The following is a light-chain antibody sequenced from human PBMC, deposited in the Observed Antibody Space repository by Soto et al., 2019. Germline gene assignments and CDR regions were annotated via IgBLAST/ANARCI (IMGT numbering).Light chain of an antibody. J-gene: IGKJ2*01. CDR2: DAS. V-gene: IGKV1-39*01. CDR1: PSISSW. CDR3: QQSYKTQHT. Sequence: IRMNQSPSSVCGSXGDRVTVRCRARPSISSWLNGYQQKPGIAPSLXXSDASTLQGGVPSSFSGSGSATDFTLSISSLQSEDFATYYGQQSYKTQHTFGQGTKVDIK.